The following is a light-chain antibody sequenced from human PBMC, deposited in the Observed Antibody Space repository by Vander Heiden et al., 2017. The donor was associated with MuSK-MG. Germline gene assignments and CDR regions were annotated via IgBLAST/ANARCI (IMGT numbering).Light chain of an antibody. Sequence: EVVMTQSPATLSVSPGEGATLSCRASQSVSSSLAWYQHKPGQAPRLLIYAASTRATGVPARFSGSGYGTEFTLTISSRQSEDFAVYYCQQYNIWPPWTFGQGTKVEIK. J-gene: IGKJ1*01. CDR1: QSVSSS. V-gene: IGKV3-15*01. CDR3: QQYNIWPPWT. CDR2: AAS.